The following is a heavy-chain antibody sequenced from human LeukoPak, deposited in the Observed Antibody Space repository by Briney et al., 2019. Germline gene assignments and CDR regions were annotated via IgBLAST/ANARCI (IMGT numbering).Heavy chain of an antibody. Sequence: PGGSLRHSRSASGFTFSSYAMHWVRQAPGKGLEWVAVISYDGSNKYYADSVKGRFTISRDNSKNTLYLQMNSLRAEDTAVYYCARSHGVIGYFEYWGPGNLVTPSP. CDR3: ARSHGVIGYFEY. J-gene: IGHJ4*02. CDR2: ISYDGSNK. V-gene: IGHV3-30*01. D-gene: IGHD3-22*01. CDR1: GFTFSSYA.